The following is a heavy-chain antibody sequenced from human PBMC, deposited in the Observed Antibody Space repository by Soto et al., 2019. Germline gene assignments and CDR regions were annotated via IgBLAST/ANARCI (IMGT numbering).Heavy chain of an antibody. CDR2: IYYSGST. D-gene: IGHD2-2*01. J-gene: IGHJ4*02. Sequence: SETLSLTCTVSGGSISSYYWSWIRQPPGKGLEWIGYIYYSGSTNYNPSLKSRVTISVDTSKNQFSLKLSSVTAADTAVYYCATMGEYCSSTSCQKSGYYFDYWGQGTLVTVSS. CDR3: ATMGEYCSSTSCQKSGYYFDY. V-gene: IGHV4-59*01. CDR1: GGSISSYY.